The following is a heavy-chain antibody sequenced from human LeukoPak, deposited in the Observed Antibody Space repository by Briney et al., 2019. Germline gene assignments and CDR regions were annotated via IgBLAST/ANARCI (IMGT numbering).Heavy chain of an antibody. CDR3: ARGRRGAAPDY. Sequence: ASVKVSCTASGGTFSSYAISWVRQAPGQGLEWMGGIIPIFGTADYAQKFQGRVTITTDESTSTAYMELSSLRSEDTAVYYCARGRRGAAPDYWGQGTLVTVSS. V-gene: IGHV1-69*05. CDR1: GGTFSSYA. J-gene: IGHJ4*02. D-gene: IGHD6-6*01. CDR2: IIPIFGTA.